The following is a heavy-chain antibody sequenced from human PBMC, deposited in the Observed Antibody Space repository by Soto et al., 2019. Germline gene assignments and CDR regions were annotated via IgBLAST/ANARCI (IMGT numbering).Heavy chain of an antibody. CDR1: GFTFSSYS. CDR3: ASTIAARYYYYYGMDV. D-gene: IGHD6-6*01. Sequence: GGSLRLSCAASGFTFSSYSMNWVRQAPGKGLEWVSSISSSSSYIYYADSVKGRFTTSRDNAKNSLYLQMNSLRAEDTAVYYCASTIAARYYYYYGMDVWGQGTTVTVSS. CDR2: ISSSSSYI. J-gene: IGHJ6*02. V-gene: IGHV3-21*01.